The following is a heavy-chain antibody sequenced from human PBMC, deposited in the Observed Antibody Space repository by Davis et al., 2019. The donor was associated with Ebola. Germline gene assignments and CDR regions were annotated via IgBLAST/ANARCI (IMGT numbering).Heavy chain of an antibody. D-gene: IGHD6-6*01. J-gene: IGHJ5*02. V-gene: IGHV1-8*03. Sequence: ASVKVSCKASGYTFTSYDINWVRQATGQGLEWMGWMNPNSGNTGYAQKFQGRVTITRNTSISTAYMELSSLRSDDTAVYYCARTAVSGSSWRRWFDPWGQGTLVTVSS. CDR1: GYTFTSYD. CDR2: MNPNSGNT. CDR3: ARTAVSGSSWRRWFDP.